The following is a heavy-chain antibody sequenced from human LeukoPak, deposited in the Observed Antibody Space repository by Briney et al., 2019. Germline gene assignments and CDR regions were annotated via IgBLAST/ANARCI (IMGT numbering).Heavy chain of an antibody. CDR3: ARGSYSGFGVDY. V-gene: IGHV3-72*01. CDR1: GFTFSDYY. Sequence: GGSLRLSCAASGFTFSDYYMDWVRQAPGKGLEWVGRIRNKANHHTTEYAASVKGRFIISRDDSKNSLYLQMDSLKTEDTAVYYCARGSYSGFGVDYWGQGTLVTVSS. J-gene: IGHJ4*02. D-gene: IGHD5-12*01. CDR2: IRNKANHHTT.